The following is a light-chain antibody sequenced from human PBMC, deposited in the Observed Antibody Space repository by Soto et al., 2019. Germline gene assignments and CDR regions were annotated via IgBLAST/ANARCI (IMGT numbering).Light chain of an antibody. CDR3: QQYNNWPLT. CDR2: AAS. CDR1: QDIAIY. J-gene: IGKJ4*01. Sequence: IQLTQSPSSLSASVGDRVTITCRASQDIAIYLAWYQQKPGEAPKLLIYAASTLYGGVPSRFSGSGSGTDFALTITSLQAEDFAVYYCQQYNNWPLTFGGGTKVEIK. V-gene: IGKV1-9*01.